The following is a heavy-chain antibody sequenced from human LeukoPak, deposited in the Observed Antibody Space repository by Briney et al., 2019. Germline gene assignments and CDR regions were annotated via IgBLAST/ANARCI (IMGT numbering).Heavy chain of an antibody. V-gene: IGHV4-38-2*02. CDR2: IYHSGST. J-gene: IGHJ6*03. Sequence: PSETLSLTCTVSGYSISSGYYWGWIRQPPGKGLEWIGSIYHSGSTYYNPSLKSRVTISVDTSKNQFSLKLSSVTAADTAVYYCARVGPRSYDFWSGYYTGGTNYYYMDVWGKGTTVTVSS. CDR1: GYSISSGYY. CDR3: ARVGPRSYDFWSGYYTGGTNYYYMDV. D-gene: IGHD3-3*01.